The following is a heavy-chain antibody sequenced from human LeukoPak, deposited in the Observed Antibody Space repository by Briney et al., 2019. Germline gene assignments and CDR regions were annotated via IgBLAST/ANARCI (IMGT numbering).Heavy chain of an antibody. D-gene: IGHD3-16*02. CDR3: ARSEVPYYDYVWGSYHTCSLDY. CDR1: GFIFSLYW. V-gene: IGHV3-74*01. Sequence: GGSLRLSCKASGFIFSLYWMHWVRQVPGKGLVWVSRIEGGAIDTDYADFVKGRFTISRDNAKNTVYLQMNSLRAEDTAVYYCARSEVPYYDYVWGSYHTCSLDYWGQGTLVTVSS. CDR2: IEGGAIDT. J-gene: IGHJ4*02.